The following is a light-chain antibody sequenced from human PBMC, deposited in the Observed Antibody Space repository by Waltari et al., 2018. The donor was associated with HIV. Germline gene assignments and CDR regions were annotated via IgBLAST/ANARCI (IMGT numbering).Light chain of an antibody. Sequence: QSVLTQPTSASGTPGQRVTISCSGRSPHIGTNDVSWYQHRPGTAPKPLPFTNNPPPSWVPDRFSASKSGTSASLAISALQSDDEADYYCAAWDGSLRGGVFGGGTKLTV. CDR1: SPHIGTND. CDR2: TNN. J-gene: IGLJ3*02. V-gene: IGLV1-47*01. CDR3: AAWDGSLRGGV.